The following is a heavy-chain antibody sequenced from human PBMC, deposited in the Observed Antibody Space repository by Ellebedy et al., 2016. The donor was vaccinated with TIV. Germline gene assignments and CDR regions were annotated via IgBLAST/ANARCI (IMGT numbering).Heavy chain of an antibody. CDR3: ARGTTVTTHPYYHCFIDV. J-gene: IGHJ6*03. Sequence: SETLSLTCTVSGGSIRGYYWSWIRQPPGKGLEWIGYIYNSGSTSYNPSLKSRATTSVDTSNNQFSLKLSSVTAAETAVYYCARGTTVTTHPYYHCFIDVWGEGTTVTVSS. D-gene: IGHD1-14*01. CDR1: GGSIRGYY. V-gene: IGHV4-59*01. CDR2: IYNSGST.